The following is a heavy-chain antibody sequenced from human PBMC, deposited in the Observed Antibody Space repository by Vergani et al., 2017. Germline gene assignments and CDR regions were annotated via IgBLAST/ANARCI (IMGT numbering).Heavy chain of an antibody. D-gene: IGHD5-18*01. CDR2: ISYDGSNK. CDR3: AKDARGYSYGYYFDY. Sequence: QVQLVESGGGVVQPGRSLRLSCAASGFTFSSYGMHWVRQAPGKGLEWVAVISYDGSNKYYADSVKGRFTISRDNSKNTLYLQMNSLRAEDTAVYYCAKDARGYSYGYYFDYWGQGTLVTVSS. J-gene: IGHJ4*02. V-gene: IGHV3-30*18. CDR1: GFTFSSYG.